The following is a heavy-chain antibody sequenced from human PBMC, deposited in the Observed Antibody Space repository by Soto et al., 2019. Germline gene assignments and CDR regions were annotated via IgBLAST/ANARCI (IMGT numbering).Heavy chain of an antibody. CDR2: ISAYNGNT. D-gene: IGHD5-18*01. Sequence: GASVKVSCKASGYTFTSHYMHWVRQAPGQGLEWMGWISAYNGNTNYAQKLQGRVTMTTDTSTSTAYMELRSLRSDDTAVYYCARGIQLWLQTQRGFDLWGRGTLVTVSS. CDR3: ARGIQLWLQTQRGFDL. V-gene: IGHV1-18*04. CDR1: GYTFTSHY. J-gene: IGHJ2*01.